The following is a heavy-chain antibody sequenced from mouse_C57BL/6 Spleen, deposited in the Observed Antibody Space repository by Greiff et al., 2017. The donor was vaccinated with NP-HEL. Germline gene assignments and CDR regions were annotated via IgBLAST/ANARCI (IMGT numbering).Heavy chain of an antibody. Sequence: QVQLQQPGTELVKPGASVKLSCKASGYTFTSYWMHWVKQRPGHGLEWIGNINPSNGGTNYNEKFKSKATLTVDKSSSTAYIQLSSLTSEDSAVYYCARDPPDYYGSSYWYFDVWGTGTTVTVSS. CDR1: GYTFTSYW. J-gene: IGHJ1*03. V-gene: IGHV1-53*01. CDR3: ARDPPDYYGSSYWYFDV. CDR2: INPSNGGT. D-gene: IGHD1-1*01.